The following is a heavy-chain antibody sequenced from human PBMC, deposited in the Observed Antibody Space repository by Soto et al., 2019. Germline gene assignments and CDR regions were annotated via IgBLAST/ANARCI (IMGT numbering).Heavy chain of an antibody. J-gene: IGHJ4*02. CDR1: GFTFGSYG. D-gene: IGHD4-17*01. V-gene: IGHV3-33*01. Sequence: HPGGSLRLSCAASGFTFGSYGMHWVRQAPGKGLEWVAVIWYDGSNKYYADSVKGRFTISRDNSKNTLYLQMNSLRAEDTAVYYCARATRFHDYGDPDFDDWGQGTRVTVSS. CDR3: ARATRFHDYGDPDFDD. CDR2: IWYDGSNK.